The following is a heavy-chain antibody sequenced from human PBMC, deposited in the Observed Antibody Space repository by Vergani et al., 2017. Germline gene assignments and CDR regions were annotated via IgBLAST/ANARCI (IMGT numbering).Heavy chain of an antibody. V-gene: IGHV3-21*02. D-gene: IGHD2-8*01. CDR1: GFKFFDYW. Sequence: EVRLVESGGGLVQPGGSLRLSCAASGFKFFDYWMFWVRQAPGKGLEWVAFIGSSGPYINYADSVKGRFIISRDNTNNSLFLQLRSLRAEDAAVYYCARDCTSGGCPDNYGMDVWGQGATVTVSS. CDR3: ARDCTSGGCPDNYGMDV. J-gene: IGHJ6*02. CDR2: IGSSGPYI.